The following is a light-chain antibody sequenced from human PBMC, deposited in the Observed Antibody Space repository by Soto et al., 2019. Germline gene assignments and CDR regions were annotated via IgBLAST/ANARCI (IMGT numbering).Light chain of an antibody. V-gene: IGKV1-5*03. CDR1: QSISNW. CDR3: QQYNSNPPT. Sequence: DIQLTQSPSTLSASVGDRVTITCRASQSISNWLAWYQQKPGKAPKLLIYKASTLESGVPSRFSGSGSGTEFTLTISSLQPDDFATYYCQQYNSNPPTFGRGTEVEIK. J-gene: IGKJ4*01. CDR2: KAS.